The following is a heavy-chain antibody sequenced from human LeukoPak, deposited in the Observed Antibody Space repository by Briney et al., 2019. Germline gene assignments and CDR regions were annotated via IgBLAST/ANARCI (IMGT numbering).Heavy chain of an antibody. CDR1: GGSFSGYY. J-gene: IGHJ4*02. V-gene: IGHV4-34*01. CDR2: INHSGST. Sequence: RASETLSLTCAVYGGSFSGYYWSWIRQPPGKGLEWIGEINHSGSTNYNPSLKSRVTISVDTSKNQFSLKLSSVTAADTAVYYCARGLGYDFWSGYYTYCDYWGQGTLVTVSS. CDR3: ARGLGYDFWSGYYTYCDY. D-gene: IGHD3-3*01.